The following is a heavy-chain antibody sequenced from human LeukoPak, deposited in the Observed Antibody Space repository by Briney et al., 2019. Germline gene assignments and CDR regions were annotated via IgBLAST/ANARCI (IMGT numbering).Heavy chain of an antibody. V-gene: IGHV1-2*02. Sequence: ASVKVSCKASGYTFTGHYMHWVRQAPGQGLEWMGWINPNSGGTDYAQKFQGRITMTRDTSISTTYMELSRLISDDTAMYYCATGRQWLVGGDWFDPWGQGTLVTVSS. CDR2: INPNSGGT. J-gene: IGHJ5*02. D-gene: IGHD6-19*01. CDR1: GYTFTGHY. CDR3: ATGRQWLVGGDWFDP.